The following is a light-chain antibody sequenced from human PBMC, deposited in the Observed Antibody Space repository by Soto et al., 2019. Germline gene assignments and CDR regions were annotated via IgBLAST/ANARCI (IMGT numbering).Light chain of an antibody. Sequence: QSALTQPASVSGSPGQSITISCTGTSSDDGSYNLVSWYQQHPGKAPKLMIYEGSKRPSGVSNRFSGSKSGNTASLTISGLQAEDEADYYCCSYAGSSTPNWVFGGGTKLTVL. CDR1: SSDDGSYNL. V-gene: IGLV2-23*01. J-gene: IGLJ3*02. CDR2: EGS. CDR3: CSYAGSSTPNWV.